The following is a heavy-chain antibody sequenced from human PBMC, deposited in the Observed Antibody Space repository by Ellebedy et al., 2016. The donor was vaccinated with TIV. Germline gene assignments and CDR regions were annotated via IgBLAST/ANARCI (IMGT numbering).Heavy chain of an antibody. J-gene: IGHJ4*02. Sequence: SETLSLTXTVSGASISSAGSSWSWIRQPPGQALEWNGYISHTEATYYNPSLKSRVTISMDRSKNEFSLKMTSATAADTAVYYCARTWAGFDYWGQGTLVTVSS. D-gene: IGHD2-2*01. CDR3: ARTWAGFDY. V-gene: IGHV4-30-2*01. CDR1: GASISSAGSS. CDR2: ISHTEAT.